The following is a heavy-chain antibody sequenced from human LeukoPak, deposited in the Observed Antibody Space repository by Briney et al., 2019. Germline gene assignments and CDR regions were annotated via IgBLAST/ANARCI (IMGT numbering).Heavy chain of an antibody. CDR3: AGRGSTSGSSPLDY. CDR2: ISGSGTTT. D-gene: IGHD2-2*01. Sequence: GGSLRLSCAASGFTFRNYAMTWVRQTPGKGLELVSVISGSGTTTYYADSVKGRFTISRDNSNNTLYLQMNSLRAEDTALYYCAGRGSTSGSSPLDYWGQGNLVTVSS. J-gene: IGHJ4*02. V-gene: IGHV3-23*01. CDR1: GFTFRNYA.